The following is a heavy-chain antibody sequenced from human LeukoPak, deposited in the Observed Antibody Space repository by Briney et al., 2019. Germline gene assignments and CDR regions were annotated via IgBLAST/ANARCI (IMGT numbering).Heavy chain of an antibody. V-gene: IGHV3-66*01. D-gene: IGHD3-9*01. CDR1: GFTVSDNY. CDR3: GSSNLLTGYYSLNF. Sequence: GGSLRLSCAASGFTVSDNYMTWVRQAPGKGLEWVSLIYAAGGTYFADSVRGRFTISRDNSKNTVYLQMNNLGVDDTAVYYCGSSNLLTGYYSLNFWGQGTLVTVSS. CDR2: IYAAGGT. J-gene: IGHJ4*02.